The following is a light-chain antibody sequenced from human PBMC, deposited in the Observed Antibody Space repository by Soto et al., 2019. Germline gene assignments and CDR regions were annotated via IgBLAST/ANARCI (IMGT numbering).Light chain of an antibody. Sequence: QSVLPQPPSGSGSPGQSVTISCTGTSSDVGSYNYVSWYQQHPGKAPKLMIYEVSKRPSGVPDRFSGSKSGFTASLTVSGLQAEDEADYYCSSYAGSNNPYVFGTGTKVTVL. V-gene: IGLV2-8*01. CDR1: SSDVGSYNY. CDR3: SSYAGSNNPYV. J-gene: IGLJ1*01. CDR2: EVS.